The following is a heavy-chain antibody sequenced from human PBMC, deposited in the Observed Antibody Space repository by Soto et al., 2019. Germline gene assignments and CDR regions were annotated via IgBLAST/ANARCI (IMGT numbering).Heavy chain of an antibody. CDR1: GFTFSSYA. Sequence: HPGGSLRLSCAASGFTFSSYAMSWVRQAPGKGLDWVASISGSGGSTSIADSVKGRFTISRDNSRSTLFLQMDTLRDDDTAVYYCAKSGQLDDVRFYDFWSGYHYFASWGQGTLVTVSS. V-gene: IGHV3-23*01. CDR3: AKSGQLDDVRFYDFWSGYHYFAS. CDR2: ISGSGGST. J-gene: IGHJ4*02. D-gene: IGHD3-3*01.